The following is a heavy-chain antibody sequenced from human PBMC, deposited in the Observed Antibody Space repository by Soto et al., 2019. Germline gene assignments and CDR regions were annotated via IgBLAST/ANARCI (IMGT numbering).Heavy chain of an antibody. V-gene: IGHV1-69*12. Sequence: QVQLVQSGAEVKKPGSSVKVSCKASGGTFSSYAISWVRQAPGQGLEWMGGIIPIFGTANYAQKFQGRVTMTADESTSTAYMELSSLRSEDTAVYYCARSGVGGFGVWGFDYWGQGTLVTVSS. CDR3: ARSGVGGFGVWGFDY. CDR1: GGTFSSYA. D-gene: IGHD3-3*01. CDR2: IIPIFGTA. J-gene: IGHJ4*02.